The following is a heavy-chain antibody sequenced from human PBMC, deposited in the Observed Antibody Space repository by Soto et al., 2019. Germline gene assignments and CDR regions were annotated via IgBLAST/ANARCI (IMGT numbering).Heavy chain of an antibody. D-gene: IGHD3-3*01. CDR1: GGSISSYY. V-gene: IGHV4-59*01. CDR3: ARGVIVLRFLEWFSGPFDY. J-gene: IGHJ4*02. CDR2: IYYSGST. Sequence: SETLSLTCTVSGGSISSYYWSWIRQPPWKGLEWIGYIYYSGSTNYNPSLKSRVTISVDTSKNQFSLKLSSVTAADTAVYYCARGVIVLRFLEWFSGPFDYWGQGTLVTVSS.